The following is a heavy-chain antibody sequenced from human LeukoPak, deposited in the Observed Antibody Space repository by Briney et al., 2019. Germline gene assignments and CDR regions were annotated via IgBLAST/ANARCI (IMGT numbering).Heavy chain of an antibody. D-gene: IGHD6-6*01. V-gene: IGHV1-69*13. J-gene: IGHJ4*02. Sequence: SVKVSCKASGGTFSSYAISWVRQAPGQGLEWMGGIIPIFGTANYAQKFQGRVTITADESTSTAYMELSSPRSEDTAVYYCARGGVEYSSPTHFDYWGQGTLVTVSS. CDR2: IIPIFGTA. CDR3: ARGGVEYSSPTHFDY. CDR1: GGTFSSYA.